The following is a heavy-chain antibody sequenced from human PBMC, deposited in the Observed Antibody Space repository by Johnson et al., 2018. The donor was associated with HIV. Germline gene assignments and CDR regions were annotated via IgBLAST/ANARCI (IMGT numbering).Heavy chain of an antibody. CDR2: ISCDGANK. V-gene: IGHV3-30-3*01. D-gene: IGHD2/OR15-2a*01. CDR1: GFTFSNYA. Sequence: QVQLVESGGGVVQPGRSLSLSSVASGFTFSNYAMHWVRQAPGKGLEWVAVISCDGANKFYADSVKGRFTISRDNSKNSLYLQMNSLRGEDTAVYYSASHRGGMNNALDIWGRGTMVIVST. J-gene: IGHJ3*02. CDR3: ASHRGGMNNALDI.